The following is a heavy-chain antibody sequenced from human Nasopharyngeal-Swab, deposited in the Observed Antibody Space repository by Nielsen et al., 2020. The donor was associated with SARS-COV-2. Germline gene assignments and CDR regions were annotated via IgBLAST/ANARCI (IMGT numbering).Heavy chain of an antibody. Sequence: GESLKISCAASGFTFSSYWMSWVRQAPGKGLEWVANIKQDGSEKYYVDSVKGRFTISRDNAKNSLYLQMNSLRAVDTAVYYCARVTADSSSWYEYYYYYYYYMDVWGKGTTVTVSS. CDR2: IKQDGSEK. D-gene: IGHD6-13*01. CDR3: ARVTADSSSWYEYYYYYYYYMDV. V-gene: IGHV3-7*03. J-gene: IGHJ6*03. CDR1: GFTFSSYW.